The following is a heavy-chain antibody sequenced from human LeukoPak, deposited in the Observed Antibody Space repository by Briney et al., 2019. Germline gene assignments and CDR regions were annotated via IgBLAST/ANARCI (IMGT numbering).Heavy chain of an antibody. CDR3: ARTTYYYGSGSYYIGSSFDY. D-gene: IGHD3-10*01. J-gene: IGHJ4*02. CDR1: GGSISSYY. Sequence: PSETLSLTCTVSGGSISSYYWSWIRQPPGKGLEWIGYIYYSGSTNYNPSLKSRGTISVDKSKNQLSLKVSSVTAADTAVYYCARTTYYYGSGSYYIGSSFDYWGQGTLVTVSS. CDR2: IYYSGST. V-gene: IGHV4-59*01.